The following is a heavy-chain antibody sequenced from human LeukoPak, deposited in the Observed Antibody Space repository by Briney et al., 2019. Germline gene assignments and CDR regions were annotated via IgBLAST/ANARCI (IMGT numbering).Heavy chain of an antibody. V-gene: IGHV4-4*09. CDR3: ARRGSSWFRWFDP. D-gene: IGHD6-13*01. CDR2: IYTSGST. Sequence: PSETLSLTCTVSGGSISSYYWSWIRQPPGKGLEWTGYIYTSGSTNYNPSLKSRVTISVDTSKSQFSLKLSSVTAADTAVYYCARRGSSWFRWFDPWGQGTLVTVSS. CDR1: GGSISSYY. J-gene: IGHJ5*02.